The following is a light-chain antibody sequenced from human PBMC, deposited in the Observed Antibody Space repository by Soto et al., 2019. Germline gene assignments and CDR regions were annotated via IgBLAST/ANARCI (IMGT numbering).Light chain of an antibody. J-gene: IGKJ1*01. CDR2: AAS. V-gene: IGKV1D-8*03. CDR1: QGISSY. Sequence: ISITQSPSLLYTATGDCSTISCRMSQGISSYLAWYQQKPGKAPKLLIYAASSLQSGVPSRFSGSGSGTDFTLTISSLQPEDFATYYCQQSYSTPRTFGQGTKVDIK. CDR3: QQSYSTPRT.